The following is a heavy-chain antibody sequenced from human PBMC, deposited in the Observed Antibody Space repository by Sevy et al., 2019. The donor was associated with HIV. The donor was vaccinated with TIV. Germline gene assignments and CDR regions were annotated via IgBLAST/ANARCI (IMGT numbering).Heavy chain of an antibody. CDR3: AKGLKIFGVVMDVYYYYGMDV. V-gene: IGHV3-30*18. CDR1: GFTFSSYG. CDR2: ISYDGSNK. D-gene: IGHD3-3*01. Sequence: GGSLRLSCAASGFTFSSYGMHWVRQAPGKGLEWVAVISYDGSNKYYADSVKGRFTVSRDNSKNTLYLQMNSLRAGDRAVYYCAKGLKIFGVVMDVYYYYGMDVWGQGTTVTVSS. J-gene: IGHJ6*02.